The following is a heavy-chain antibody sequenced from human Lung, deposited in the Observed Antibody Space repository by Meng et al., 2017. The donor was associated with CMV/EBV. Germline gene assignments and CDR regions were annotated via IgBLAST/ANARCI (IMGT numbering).Heavy chain of an antibody. J-gene: IGHJ6*02. V-gene: IGHV3-7*01. CDR2: IKEDGSEK. CDR3: ARARGYGPRYYGMDV. Sequence: SXAASTFTFNDYWMSWVRQAPGKGLEWVANIKEDGSEKYYVDSVKGRFTISRDNAKNSLYLQMYSLRAEDTAVYYCARARGYGPRYYGMDVWGQGTTVXVSS. D-gene: IGHD5-18*01. CDR1: TFTFNDYW.